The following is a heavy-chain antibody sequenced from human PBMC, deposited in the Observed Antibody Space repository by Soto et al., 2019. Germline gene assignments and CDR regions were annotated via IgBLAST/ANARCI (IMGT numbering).Heavy chain of an antibody. D-gene: IGHD6-13*01. CDR1: GGTFSSYT. J-gene: IGHJ4*02. CDR3: ARGRAAAGVYFDY. Sequence: QVQLVQSGAEVKKPGSSVKVSCKASGGTFSSYTISWVRQAPGQGLEWMGRIIPILGIANYEQKFQGRVMITADKSTSTAYMELSSLRSEDTAVYYCARGRAAAGVYFDYWGQGTLVTVSS. V-gene: IGHV1-69*02. CDR2: IIPILGIA.